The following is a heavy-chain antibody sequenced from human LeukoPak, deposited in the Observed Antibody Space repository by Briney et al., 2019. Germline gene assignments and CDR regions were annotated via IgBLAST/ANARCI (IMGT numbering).Heavy chain of an antibody. J-gene: IGHJ6*02. V-gene: IGHV3-21*01. CDR1: GFTFSSYV. Sequence: GGSLRLSCAASGFTFSSYVIHWVRQAPGKGLEWVSSISSSSSYIYYADSVKGRFTISRDNAKNSLYLQMNSLRAEDTAVYYCARAVWSGGMDVWGQGTTVTVSS. CDR3: ARAVWSGGMDV. D-gene: IGHD2-21*01. CDR2: ISSSSSYI.